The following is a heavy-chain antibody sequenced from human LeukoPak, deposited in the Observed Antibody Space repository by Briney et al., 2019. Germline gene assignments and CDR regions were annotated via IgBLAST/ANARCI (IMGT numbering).Heavy chain of an antibody. CDR2: IHSSGGS. CDR3: ARLGSYHDF. CDR1: GASISNYY. D-gene: IGHD1-26*01. Sequence: SETLSLTCTVSGASISNYYWSWIRQTPEKGLEWMGHIHSSGGSSYYPSLKSRLTLSIDTSRNQLSLKLPSVTAADTAVCFCARLGSYHDFWGQGALVTVSS. J-gene: IGHJ4*02. V-gene: IGHV4-4*09.